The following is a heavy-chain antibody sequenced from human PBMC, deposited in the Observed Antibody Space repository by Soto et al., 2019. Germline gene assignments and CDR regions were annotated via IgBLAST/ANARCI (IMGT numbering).Heavy chain of an antibody. CDR2: INPSGGST. CDR1: GYTFTSYY. D-gene: IGHD3-16*01. V-gene: IGHV1-46*01. Sequence: QVQLVQSGAEVKKPGASVKVSCKASGYTFTSYYMHWVRQAPGQGLEWMGIINPSGGSTSYAQKFQGRVTMTRDTSTSTVYMELGSLRAEDTAVYYCARGPWRIIMDLSPLDYGMDVWGQGTTVTVSS. J-gene: IGHJ6*02. CDR3: ARGPWRIIMDLSPLDYGMDV.